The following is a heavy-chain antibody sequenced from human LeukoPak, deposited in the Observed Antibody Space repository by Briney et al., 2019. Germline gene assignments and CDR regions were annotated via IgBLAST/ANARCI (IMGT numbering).Heavy chain of an antibody. D-gene: IGHD6-6*01. CDR2: IYYSGST. Sequence: SETLSLTCTVSGGSISSSSYYWDWIRHPPGKGLEWIGRIYYSGSTYYNPSHKSRVTITVATSKNQFSLKLSSVTAADTAVYYCASRMYSSSSRLNFDYWGQGTLVTVSS. J-gene: IGHJ4*02. CDR3: ASRMYSSSSRLNFDY. CDR1: GGSISSSSYY. V-gene: IGHV4-39*01.